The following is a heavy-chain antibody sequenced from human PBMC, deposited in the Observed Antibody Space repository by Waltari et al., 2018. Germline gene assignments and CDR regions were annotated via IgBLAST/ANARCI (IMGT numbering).Heavy chain of an antibody. CDR3: ALSYPQPDDYYNWFDP. D-gene: IGHD4-17*01. J-gene: IGHJ5*02. CDR2: IIPIFGTA. V-gene: IGHV1-69*01. CDR1: GGTFSSYA. Sequence: QVQLVQSGAEVKKPGSSVKVSCKASGGTFSSYAIRWVRQAPGQGLEWMGGIIPIFGTANYAQKFQGRVTITADESTSTAYMELSSLRSEDTAVYYCALSYPQPDDYYNWFDPWGQGTLVTVSS.